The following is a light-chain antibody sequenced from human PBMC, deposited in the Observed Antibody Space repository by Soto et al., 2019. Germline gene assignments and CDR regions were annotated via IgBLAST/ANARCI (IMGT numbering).Light chain of an antibody. Sequence: EIVLTQSPGTLSLSPGERATLSCRASQIVSSTYLAWFQQKPGQAPRLLIYGASTRATGIPDRFSGSGSGADFTLTSSGLEPEDFGLYYCQQYGVTPPNTFGGGTKVEV. CDR3: QQYGVTPPNT. CDR1: QIVSSTY. CDR2: GAS. J-gene: IGKJ4*01. V-gene: IGKV3-20*01.